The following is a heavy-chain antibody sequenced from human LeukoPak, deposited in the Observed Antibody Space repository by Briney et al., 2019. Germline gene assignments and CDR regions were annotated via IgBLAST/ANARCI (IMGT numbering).Heavy chain of an antibody. D-gene: IGHD1-7*01. CDR1: GGTFSSYA. CDR3: ARDNYAGAYWFDP. CDR2: IIPIFGTA. Sequence: ASVTVSCKASGGTFSSYAISWVRQAPGQGVEWMGGIIPIFGTANYAQKFQGRVTITTDESTSTAYMELSSLRSEDTAVYYCARDNYAGAYWFDPWGQGTLVTVSS. J-gene: IGHJ5*02. V-gene: IGHV1-69*05.